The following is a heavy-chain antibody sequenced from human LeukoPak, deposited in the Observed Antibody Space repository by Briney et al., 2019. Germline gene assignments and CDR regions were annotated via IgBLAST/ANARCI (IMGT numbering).Heavy chain of an antibody. D-gene: IGHD5-18*01. CDR3: ARDVDTAEYFDY. CDR2: INHSGST. CDR1: GGSFSGYY. Sequence: SETLSLTCAVYGGSFSGYYWSWLCQPPGKGLEWIGEINHSGSTNYNPSLTSRVTISVDTSKNQFSLKLSSVTAADTAVYYCARDVDTAEYFDYWGQGTLVTVSS. V-gene: IGHV4-34*01. J-gene: IGHJ4*02.